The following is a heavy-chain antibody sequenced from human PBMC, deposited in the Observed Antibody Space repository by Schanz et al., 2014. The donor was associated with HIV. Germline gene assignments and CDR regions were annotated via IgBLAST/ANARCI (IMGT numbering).Heavy chain of an antibody. V-gene: IGHV3-48*01. Sequence: EVQLAESGGRLEQPGGSLRLSCAASGFIFSDYSMNWVRQAPGKGLEWVAHMIWNNGIYYADSVKGRFTISRDNAKNSLYLQMNSLRAEDTAVYYCARERVGAIDCWGQGTLVTVSS. CDR3: ARERVGAIDC. J-gene: IGHJ4*02. D-gene: IGHD1-26*01. CDR1: GFIFSDYS. CDR2: MIWNNGI.